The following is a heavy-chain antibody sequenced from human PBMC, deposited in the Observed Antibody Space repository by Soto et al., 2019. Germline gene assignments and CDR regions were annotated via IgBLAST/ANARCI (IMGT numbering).Heavy chain of an antibody. Sequence: SETLSLTCTVSGGSISSYYWSWIRQPPGKGLEWIGYIYYSGSTNYNPSLKSRVTISVDTSKNQFSLKLSSMTAEDTAVYYCASYGSGSYSFVYWGQGTLVTVSS. J-gene: IGHJ4*02. CDR3: ASYGSGSYSFVY. CDR1: GGSISSYY. D-gene: IGHD3-10*01. CDR2: IYYSGST. V-gene: IGHV4-59*08.